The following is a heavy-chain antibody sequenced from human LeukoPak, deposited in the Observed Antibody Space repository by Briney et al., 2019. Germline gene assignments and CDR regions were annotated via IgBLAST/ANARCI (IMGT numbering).Heavy chain of an antibody. Sequence: PGRSLRLSCAASGFTFSNYAMHWVRQAPGKGLEWVGFIRSKAFGETAEYAASVKGRFTISRDDSKSIAYLQMNSLKTEDTAVYYCTRDRGSSTLGDYWGQGTLVTVSS. D-gene: IGHD7-27*01. CDR2: IRSKAFGETA. J-gene: IGHJ4*02. CDR3: TRDRGSSTLGDY. V-gene: IGHV3-49*04. CDR1: GFTFSNYA.